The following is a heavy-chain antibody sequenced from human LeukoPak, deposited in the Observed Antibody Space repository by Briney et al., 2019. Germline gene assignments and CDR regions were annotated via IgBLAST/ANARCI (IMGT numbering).Heavy chain of an antibody. V-gene: IGHV4-39*07. CDR1: GVSISTSNYY. Sequence: SETLSLTCTVSGVSISTSNYYWGWIRQPPGKGLEWIGNIFYSGSTNYNPSLKSRVTISIDTSKNQFSLKLSSVTAADTAVYYCARYVWGSYPGLYYFDYWGQGTLVTVSS. J-gene: IGHJ4*02. D-gene: IGHD3-16*02. CDR2: IFYSGST. CDR3: ARYVWGSYPGLYYFDY.